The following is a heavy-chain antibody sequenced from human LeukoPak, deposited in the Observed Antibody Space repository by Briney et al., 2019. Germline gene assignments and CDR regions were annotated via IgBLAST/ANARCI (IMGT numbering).Heavy chain of an antibody. D-gene: IGHD1-26*01. J-gene: IGHJ4*02. V-gene: IGHV4-39*02. CDR2: IYYSGST. CDR1: GASISSTTYY. Sequence: SETLSLTCTVSGASISSTTYYWGWIRQPPRKGLEWIASIYYSGSTYYNPSLKSRVTISVDTSKNQFSLKLSSVTAADTAVYYCARDHGSGSYWGPKFDYWGQGTLVTVSS. CDR3: ARDHGSGSYWGPKFDY.